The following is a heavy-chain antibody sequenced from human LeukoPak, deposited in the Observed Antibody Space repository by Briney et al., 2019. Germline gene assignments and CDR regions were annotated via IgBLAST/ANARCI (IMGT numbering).Heavy chain of an antibody. CDR2: INHSGST. CDR1: GGSLSGYY. J-gene: IGHJ4*02. Sequence: KPSETLSLTCAVYGGSLSGYYWSWIRQPPGKGLEWIGEINHSGSTIYNPSLKSRVTISVDTYKNQFSLKLSSVTAADTAVYYCVREGLYDSGGYYYGGYFDYWGQATLVTVSS. D-gene: IGHD3-22*01. CDR3: VREGLYDSGGYYYGGYFDY. V-gene: IGHV4-34*01.